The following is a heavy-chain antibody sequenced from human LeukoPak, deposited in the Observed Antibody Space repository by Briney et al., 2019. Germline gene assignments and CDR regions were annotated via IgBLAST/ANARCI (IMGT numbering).Heavy chain of an antibody. CDR1: GFTFSSYA. V-gene: IGHV3-23*01. CDR2: ISGSGGST. Sequence: GGSLRLSCAASGFTFSSYAMSWVRQAPGEGLEWVSAISGSGGSTYYADSVKGRFTISRDNSKNTLYLQMNSLRAEDTAVYYCAASWTVTTLPDAFDIWGQGTMVTVSS. D-gene: IGHD4-17*01. CDR3: AASWTVTTLPDAFDI. J-gene: IGHJ3*02.